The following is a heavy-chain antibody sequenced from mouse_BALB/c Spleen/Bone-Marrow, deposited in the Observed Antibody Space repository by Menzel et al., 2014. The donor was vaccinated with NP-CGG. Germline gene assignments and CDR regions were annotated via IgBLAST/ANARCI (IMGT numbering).Heavy chain of an antibody. J-gene: IGHJ1*01. D-gene: IGHD4-1*01. CDR2: IDPANGNT. V-gene: IGHV14-3*02. Sequence: EVNLVESGAELVKPGASVKLSCTASGFNIKDTYMHWVKQRPEQGLVWIGRIDPANGNTKYDPKFQGKATITADTSSNTAYLQLSSLTSEDTAVYYCARWGKLGRGYFDVWGAGTTVTVS. CDR1: GFNIKDTY. CDR3: ARWGKLGRGYFDV.